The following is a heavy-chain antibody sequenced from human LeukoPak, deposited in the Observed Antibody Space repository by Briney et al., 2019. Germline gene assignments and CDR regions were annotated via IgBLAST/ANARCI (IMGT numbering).Heavy chain of an antibody. V-gene: IGHV4-39*01. J-gene: IGHJ5*02. CDR1: GGSISSSSYY. CDR2: IYYSGST. D-gene: IGHD3-3*01. Sequence: TSETLSLTCTVSGGSISSSSYYWGWIRQPPGKGLEWIGSIYYSGSTYYNPSLKSRVTISVDTSKNQFSLKLTSVTAADTAVYYCASSTIFGVVANWFDPWGQGTLVTVSS. CDR3: ASSTIFGVVANWFDP.